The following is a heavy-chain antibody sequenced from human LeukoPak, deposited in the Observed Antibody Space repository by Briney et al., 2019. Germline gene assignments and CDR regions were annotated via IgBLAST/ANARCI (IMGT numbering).Heavy chain of an antibody. CDR3: AKGILYYGSGSYDYFDY. CDR1: GFTFSSYA. Sequence: QTGGSLRLSCAASGFTFSSYAMSWVRQAPGKGLEWVSAISGSGGSTYYADSVKGRFTISRDNSKNTLYLQMNSLRAEDTAVYYCAKGILYYGSGSYDYFDYWGQGTLVTVSS. J-gene: IGHJ4*02. D-gene: IGHD3-10*01. CDR2: ISGSGGST. V-gene: IGHV3-23*01.